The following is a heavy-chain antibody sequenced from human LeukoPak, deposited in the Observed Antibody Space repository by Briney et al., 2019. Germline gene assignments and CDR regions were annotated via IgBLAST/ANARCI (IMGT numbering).Heavy chain of an antibody. J-gene: IGHJ6*02. V-gene: IGHV3-53*01. CDR3: ARDIASAFYYGLDL. CDR2: IYGGGAT. CDR1: GFTVSSNY. Sequence: GGSLRLSCAASGFTVSSNYMNWVRQAPGKGLEWVSVIYGGGATYYADAVKGRFTISRDSAQITLYLQMNSLRTEDTAVYYCARDIASAFYYGLDLRGQGTTVTVSS. D-gene: IGHD6-13*01.